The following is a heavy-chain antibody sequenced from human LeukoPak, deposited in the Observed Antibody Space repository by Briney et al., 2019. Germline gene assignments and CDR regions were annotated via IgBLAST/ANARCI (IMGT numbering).Heavy chain of an antibody. CDR2: IRYDGSNK. CDR3: AKDGRLSGYFDY. D-gene: IGHD3-16*02. CDR1: GFTFSSYG. J-gene: IGHJ4*02. Sequence: GGSLRLSCAASGFTFSSYGMHWVRQAPGKGLEWVAFIRYDGSNKYYADSVKGRFTISRDNSKNTLYLQMNSLRAEDTSVYYCAKDGRLSGYFDYWGQGTLVTVSS. V-gene: IGHV3-30*02.